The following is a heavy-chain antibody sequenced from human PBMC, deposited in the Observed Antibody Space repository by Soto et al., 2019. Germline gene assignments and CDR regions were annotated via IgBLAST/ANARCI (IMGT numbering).Heavy chain of an antibody. CDR2: IYSGGST. Sequence: EVQLVESGGGLVQPGGSLRLSCAASGFTVSSNYMSWVRQAPGKGLEWVSVIYSGGSTYYADSVKGRFTISRDNSKNTLYLQMNSLRAEDTAVYYCAREFYDSSGYYGYGMDVWGQGTTVTVSS. CDR1: GFTVSSNY. V-gene: IGHV3-66*01. J-gene: IGHJ6*02. CDR3: AREFYDSSGYYGYGMDV. D-gene: IGHD3-22*01.